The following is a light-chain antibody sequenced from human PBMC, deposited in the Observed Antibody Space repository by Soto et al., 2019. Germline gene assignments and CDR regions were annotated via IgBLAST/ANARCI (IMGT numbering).Light chain of an antibody. CDR3: QQSYSTPPT. V-gene: IGKV1-39*01. J-gene: IGKJ1*01. CDR1: QSIDGY. CDR2: TSS. Sequence: DIQMTQTPSSLSASVGDRFTIACRASQSIDGYLNWYQQKPGKAPKLLIFTSSSLQSGVPSRFSGSGSGTDFIFTISNLQPEDFATYFCQQSYSTPPTFGQGTKVDI.